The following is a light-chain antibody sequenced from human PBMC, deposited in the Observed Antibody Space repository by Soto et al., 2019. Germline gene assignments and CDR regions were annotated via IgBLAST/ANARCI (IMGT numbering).Light chain of an antibody. CDR3: SSYTSRSAHVV. CDR1: SRDVGGYNY. J-gene: IGLJ2*01. CDR2: DVS. Sequence: QSALTQPASVSGAPGQSITISCTGTSRDVGGYNYVSWYQQHPGKAPKLMIYDVSNRPSGVSNRFSGSKSGNTASLTISGLQAEDEADYYFSSYTSRSAHVVFGGGTKGTVL. V-gene: IGLV2-14*01.